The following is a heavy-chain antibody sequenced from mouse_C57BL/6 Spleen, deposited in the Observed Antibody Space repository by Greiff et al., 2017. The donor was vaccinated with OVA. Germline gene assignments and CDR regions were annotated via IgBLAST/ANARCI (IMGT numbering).Heavy chain of an antibody. V-gene: IGHV5-16*01. J-gene: IGHJ2*01. Sequence: EVMLVESEGGLVQPGSSMKLSCTASGFTFSDYYMAWVRQVPEKGLEWVANINYDGSSTYYQDSLTSRFIISRDNARNILFLQLSSLKSEDTTTYYGATDGYYDSSSFDDWGQGTTLTVSS. CDR1: GFTFSDYY. CDR2: INYDGSST. D-gene: IGHD1-1*01. CDR3: ATDGYYDSSSFDD.